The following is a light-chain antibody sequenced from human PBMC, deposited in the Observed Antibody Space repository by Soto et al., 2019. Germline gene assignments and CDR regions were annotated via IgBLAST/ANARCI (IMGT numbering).Light chain of an antibody. V-gene: IGKV3-11*01. J-gene: IGKJ4*01. CDR3: QQRSNWPPT. CDR1: QSVSSF. CDR2: GAS. Sequence: IVLTQSPAILSLSPGERANLSCRASQSVSSFLAWYQQRPGQAPRLLIYGASNRATGIPAKFSGSGSGTDFTLTISTLEPEDFVVYYCQQRSNWPPTFGGGTKVEIK.